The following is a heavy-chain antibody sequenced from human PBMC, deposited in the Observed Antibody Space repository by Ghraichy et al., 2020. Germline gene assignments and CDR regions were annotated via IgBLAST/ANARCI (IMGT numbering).Heavy chain of an antibody. CDR3: ATSIAARASLDY. J-gene: IGHJ4*02. D-gene: IGHD6-6*01. CDR1: GFSLSTSGMR. Sequence: SGPTLVKPTQTLTLTCTFSGFSLSTSGMRASWIRQPPGKALEWLARIDWDDDKFYSTSLKTRLTISKDTSKNQVVLTMTNMDPVDTATYYCATSIAARASLDYWGQGTLVTVSS. V-gene: IGHV2-70*04. CDR2: IDWDDDK.